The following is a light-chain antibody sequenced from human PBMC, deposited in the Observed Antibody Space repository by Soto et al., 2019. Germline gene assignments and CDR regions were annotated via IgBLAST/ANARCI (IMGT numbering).Light chain of an antibody. V-gene: IGKV3-20*01. CDR2: GAS. J-gene: IGKJ2*01. CDR1: QSVSSAY. Sequence: EIVLTQSPGTLSLSPGERGTLSCRASQSVSSAYLAWYQHKPGQAPRLLIYGASNRATGIPARFSGSGSGTDFTLTISRLEPEDFAVYYCLQYGSSPMYTFGQGTKLEIK. CDR3: LQYGSSPMYT.